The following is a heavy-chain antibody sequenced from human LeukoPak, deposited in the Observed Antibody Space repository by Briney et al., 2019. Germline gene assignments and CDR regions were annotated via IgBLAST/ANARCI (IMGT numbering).Heavy chain of an antibody. D-gene: IGHD2-15*01. CDR1: GGSMSSYY. J-gene: IGHJ4*02. Sequence: PSETLSLTCSVSGGSMSSYYWSWIRQPPGKGLEWIGYISYSGSTNYNPSLRGRVTISVDTSKSQFSLRLSSVTAADTAVHYCARGYCSGGSCHLDHWGQGSLVTVSS. CDR2: ISYSGST. CDR3: ARGYCSGGSCHLDH. V-gene: IGHV4-59*01.